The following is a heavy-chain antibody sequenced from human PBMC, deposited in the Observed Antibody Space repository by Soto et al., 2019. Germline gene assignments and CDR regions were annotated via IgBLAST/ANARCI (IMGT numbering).Heavy chain of an antibody. Sequence: QVQLVQSGAEVKKPGSSVKVSCKASGGTFRTESINWVRQAPGRGLEWMGGIIPVFGTSDYAQKFQGRVKTTAAASPTTAYMELISLTSADTALYYCSRGHKFAGNSAAFDIWGQGTMVTVSS. CDR3: SRGHKFAGNSAAFDI. V-gene: IGHV1-69*12. CDR1: GGTFRTES. D-gene: IGHD6-13*01. J-gene: IGHJ3*02. CDR2: IIPVFGTS.